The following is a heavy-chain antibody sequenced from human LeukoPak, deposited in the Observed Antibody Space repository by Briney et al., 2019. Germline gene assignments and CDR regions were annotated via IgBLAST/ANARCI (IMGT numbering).Heavy chain of an antibody. V-gene: IGHV1-18*01. Sequence: GASVKVSCKASGYTFTSYGISWVRQAPGQGLEWMGWISAYNGNTNYAQKRQGRVTMTTDTSTSTAYMELRSLRSDDTAVYYCARDLGASYDILTGYYEDDYWGQGTLVTVSS. CDR3: ARDLGASYDILTGYYEDDY. CDR1: GYTFTSYG. J-gene: IGHJ4*02. CDR2: ISAYNGNT. D-gene: IGHD3-9*01.